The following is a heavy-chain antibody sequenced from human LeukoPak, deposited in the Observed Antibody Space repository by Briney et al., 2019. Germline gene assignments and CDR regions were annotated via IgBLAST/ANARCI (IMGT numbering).Heavy chain of an antibody. CDR1: GYIFTRYY. CDR3: ARDTTAASGSYFDY. J-gene: IGHJ4*02. CDR2: INPNSGDT. V-gene: IGHV1-2*02. Sequence: ASVKVSCKASGYIFTRYYMHSVRQAPGQGLEWMGWINPNSGDTNYAQNFQGRVTMTRHTSINTAYMELSSLRSDDTAVYYCARDTTAASGSYFDYLGQGTLVTVSS. D-gene: IGHD6-13*01.